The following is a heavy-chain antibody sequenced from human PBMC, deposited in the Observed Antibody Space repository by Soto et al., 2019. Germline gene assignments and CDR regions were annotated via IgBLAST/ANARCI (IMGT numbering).Heavy chain of an antibody. CDR2: IIPIFGTA. Sequence: QVQLVQSGAEVKKPGSSVKVSCKASGGTFSSYAISWVRQAPGQGLEWMGGIIPIFGTANYAQKFQGRVTITADESPSTAYMELSSLRSEDTAVYYCARAHLGYCSSTSCYSIYYGMDVWGQGTTVTVSS. V-gene: IGHV1-69*01. D-gene: IGHD2-2*01. J-gene: IGHJ6*02. CDR1: GGTFSSYA. CDR3: ARAHLGYCSSTSCYSIYYGMDV.